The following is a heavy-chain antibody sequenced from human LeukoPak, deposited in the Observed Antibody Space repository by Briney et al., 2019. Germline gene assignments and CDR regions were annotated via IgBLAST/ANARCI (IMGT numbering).Heavy chain of an antibody. CDR1: GGSFSGYY. D-gene: IGHD3-10*01. CDR2: INHSGST. V-gene: IGHV4-34*01. CDR3: ARDRRRLVRITMVRGVAWDYYYGMDV. Sequence: SETLSLTCAVYGGSFSGYYWSWIRQPPGKGLEWIGEINHSGSTNYNPSLKSRVTISVDTSKNQFSLKLSSVTAADTAVYYCARDRRRLVRITMVRGVAWDYYYGMDVWGQGTTVTVSS. J-gene: IGHJ6*02.